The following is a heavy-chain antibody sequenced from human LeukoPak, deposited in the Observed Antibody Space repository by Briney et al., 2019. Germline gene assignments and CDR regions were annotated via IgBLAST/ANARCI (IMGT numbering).Heavy chain of an antibody. J-gene: IGHJ4*02. D-gene: IGHD2-15*01. V-gene: IGHV3-23*01. Sequence: PGGSLRLSCAASGFTFSSYAMSWVRQAPGKGLEWVSAISGSGGSTYYADSVKGRFTISRDISNNTLYLQMNSLRAEDTAVYYCAKGRYCSGGSCIHDYWGQGALVTVSS. CDR3: AKGRYCSGGSCIHDY. CDR2: ISGSGGST. CDR1: GFTFSSYA.